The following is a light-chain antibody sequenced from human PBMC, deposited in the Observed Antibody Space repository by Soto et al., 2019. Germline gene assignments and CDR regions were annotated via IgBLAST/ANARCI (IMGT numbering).Light chain of an antibody. CDR3: QQYHNYKWT. Sequence: DIQMTQSPSTLSASVGDRVTITCRASQNIGTWLGWYQQKPGKAPNLLIYDASSLESGVPSRFSGSTSGTEFTLTIRSLQPDDLATYYFQQYHNYKWTFGQGTKVEIK. CDR2: DAS. J-gene: IGKJ1*01. V-gene: IGKV1-5*01. CDR1: QNIGTW.